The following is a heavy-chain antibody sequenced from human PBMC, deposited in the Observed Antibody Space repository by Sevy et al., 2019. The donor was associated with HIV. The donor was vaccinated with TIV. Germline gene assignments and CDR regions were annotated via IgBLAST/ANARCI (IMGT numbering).Heavy chain of an antibody. Sequence: GGSLRLSCSASEFTFSSYSMNWVHQAPGKGLEWVSSISSSSSYIYYADSVKGRFTISRDNAKNSLYLQMNSLRAEDTAVYYCARVDTAMVTSWGQGTLVTVSS. CDR1: EFTFSSYS. CDR3: ARVDTAMVTS. J-gene: IGHJ4*02. CDR2: ISSSSSYI. V-gene: IGHV3-21*01. D-gene: IGHD5-18*01.